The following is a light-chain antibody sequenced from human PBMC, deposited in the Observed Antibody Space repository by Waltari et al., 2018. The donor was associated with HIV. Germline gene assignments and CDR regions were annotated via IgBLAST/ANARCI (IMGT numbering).Light chain of an antibody. J-gene: IGLJ2*01. CDR2: VTSDGSH. CDR1: SGHTSYG. CDR3: QTWGAGDHV. V-gene: IGLV4-69*01. Sequence: QLVLTQSPSASASLGGSVTLTCTLDSGHTSYGIAWHQQQPEKGPRYLMGVTSDGSHYKGDGVPDRFSGSGFGAERYRTISSRQSEDEAVYYCQTWGAGDHVFGGGTKLTVL.